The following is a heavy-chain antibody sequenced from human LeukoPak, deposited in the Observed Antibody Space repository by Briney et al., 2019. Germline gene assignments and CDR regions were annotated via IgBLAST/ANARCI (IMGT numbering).Heavy chain of an antibody. V-gene: IGHV1-2*02. D-gene: IGHD2/OR15-2a*01. CDR1: GYTFTGYY. CDR2: INPNSGGT. Sequence: GASVKVSCKASGYTFTGYYMHWVRQAPGQGLEWMGWINPNSGGTNYAQKFQGRVTMTRDTSISTAYMELNSLRAEDTAVYYCAKFAANIAIGGGAFDIWGQGTMVTVSS. J-gene: IGHJ3*02. CDR3: AKFAANIAIGGGAFDI.